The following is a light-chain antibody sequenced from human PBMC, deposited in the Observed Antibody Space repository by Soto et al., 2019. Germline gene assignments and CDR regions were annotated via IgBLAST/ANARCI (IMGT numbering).Light chain of an antibody. CDR3: AAWDDSLNGQGV. CDR1: SSNIGRNT. Sequence: SVLTKPPSASGTPGQRVSISCSGSSSNIGRNTVNWYQQLPGTAPKVLIYSNDQRPSGVPDRFSGSKSGTSASLAISGLQSEDEADYYCAAWDDSLNGQGVFGGGTKLTVL. J-gene: IGLJ3*02. V-gene: IGLV1-44*01. CDR2: SND.